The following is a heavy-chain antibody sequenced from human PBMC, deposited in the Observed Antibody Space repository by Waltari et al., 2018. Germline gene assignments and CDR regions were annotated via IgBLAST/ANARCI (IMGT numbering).Heavy chain of an antibody. Sequence: EVQLVEAGGDLVQPGGSLRLSCEASGFTFSDYWLHWVRQSPGKGPVWVSRINGDCYGITYSDSVKGRFTISRDNTKNTLYLQMNSLRVEDTAVYYCARKGGRGYAYGPFYFDYWGQGALVIVSS. CDR1: GFTFSDYW. V-gene: IGHV3-74*01. J-gene: IGHJ4*02. CDR2: INGDCYGI. D-gene: IGHD5-12*01. CDR3: ARKGGRGYAYGPFYFDY.